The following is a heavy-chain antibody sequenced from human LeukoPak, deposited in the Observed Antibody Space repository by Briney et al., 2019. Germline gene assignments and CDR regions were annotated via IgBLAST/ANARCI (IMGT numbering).Heavy chain of an antibody. CDR3: SRIMYDGSDSYFHDAFDM. Sequence: LGESLKISCKGSGYSFTSYWIGWVRQMPGKGLEWMGIIYPGDSDTRYSPSFQGQVTISADKSISTAYLQWSSLKASDTAMYFCSRIMYDGSDSYFHDAFDMWGQGTTVIVSS. J-gene: IGHJ3*02. V-gene: IGHV5-51*01. D-gene: IGHD3-10*01. CDR1: GYSFTSYW. CDR2: IYPGDSDT.